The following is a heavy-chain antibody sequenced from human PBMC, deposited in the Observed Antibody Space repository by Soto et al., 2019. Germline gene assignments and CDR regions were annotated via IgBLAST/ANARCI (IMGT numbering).Heavy chain of an antibody. J-gene: IGHJ4*02. CDR1: GFSFADYG. CDR3: AKERGAVTRRGFDH. CDR2: ISWTSGSI. V-gene: IGHV3-9*01. D-gene: IGHD4-17*01. Sequence: EVQLVESGGGPLQPGMTLRLSCAASGFSFADYGMHWVRQGPGTGQEWVAGISWTSGSIGYAGSVKGRFTISRDNAKNYMDLQISGLRPEDTALYHCAKERGAVTRRGFDHWGQGTLVTVSS.